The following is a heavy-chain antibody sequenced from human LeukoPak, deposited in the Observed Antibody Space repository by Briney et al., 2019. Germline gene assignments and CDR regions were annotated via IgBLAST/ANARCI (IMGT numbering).Heavy chain of an antibody. J-gene: IGHJ4*02. Sequence: GGSLRLSCEASGLTFSTYWMAWVRQAPGKGLEWVANIKGDESARHQADSVKGRFTISRDNAKKSVYLQMSSLRGEDTAVYYCAREQSGTRGWYTVDYWGQGTLVTVSS. CDR3: AREQSGTRGWYTVDY. D-gene: IGHD6-19*01. CDR1: GLTFSTYW. V-gene: IGHV3-7*01. CDR2: IKGDESAR.